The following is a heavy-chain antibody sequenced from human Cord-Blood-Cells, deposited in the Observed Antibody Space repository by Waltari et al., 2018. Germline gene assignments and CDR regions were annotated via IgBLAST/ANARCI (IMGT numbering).Heavy chain of an antibody. V-gene: IGHV1-46*01. CDR3: ARTGDDAFDI. D-gene: IGHD7-27*01. Sequence: QVQLVQSGPAVKKPGASVKVSCRESGYTFTSYSMHWVRQAPGQGLEWMGIINPSGGSTSYAQKFQGRVTMTRDTSTSTVYMELSSLRSEDTAVYYCARTGDDAFDIWGQGTMVTVSS. J-gene: IGHJ3*02. CDR2: INPSGGST. CDR1: GYTFTSYS.